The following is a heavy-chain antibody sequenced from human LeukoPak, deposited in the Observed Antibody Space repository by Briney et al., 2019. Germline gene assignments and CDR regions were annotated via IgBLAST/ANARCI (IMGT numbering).Heavy chain of an antibody. Sequence: PGGSLRLSCAASGFIFSSYTINWVRQAPGKGLEWLSSISSTSSYIYYADSVKGRFAISRDNAKNLLYLQMNSLRAEDTAVYYYARFFGGDLDVWGQGTTVTVSS. CDR3: ARFFGGDLDV. V-gene: IGHV3-21*01. CDR1: GFIFSSYT. D-gene: IGHD2-21*02. J-gene: IGHJ6*02. CDR2: ISSTSSYI.